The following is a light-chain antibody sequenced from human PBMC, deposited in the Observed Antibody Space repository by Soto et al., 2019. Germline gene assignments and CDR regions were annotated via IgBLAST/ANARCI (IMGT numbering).Light chain of an antibody. J-gene: IGLJ2*01. CDR3: AAWDDSLNGFVL. CDR2: SNN. V-gene: IGLV1-44*01. Sequence: QSVLTQPPSASGTPGQRVTISCSGSSSNIGSNTVNWYQQLPGTAPKLLIYSNNQRPSGVPDRFSGSKSGTSASLAISGLQSEDEADYYCAAWDDSLNGFVLFGGGTKLTV. CDR1: SSNIGSNT.